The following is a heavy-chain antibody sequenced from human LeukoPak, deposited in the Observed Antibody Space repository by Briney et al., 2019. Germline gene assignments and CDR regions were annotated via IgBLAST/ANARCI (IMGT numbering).Heavy chain of an antibody. Sequence: GGSLRLSCAASGFTFSNYWMSWVRQAPGNGLEWVANIKQDGSAKFHVDSVKGRFTISRDNAKNSLYLQMNSLRAEDTAVYYCARVREDKVVTTRCFDYWGQGALVTVSS. CDR3: ARVREDKVVTTRCFDY. CDR2: IKQDGSAK. D-gene: IGHD2-15*01. V-gene: IGHV3-7*01. J-gene: IGHJ4*02. CDR1: GFTFSNYW.